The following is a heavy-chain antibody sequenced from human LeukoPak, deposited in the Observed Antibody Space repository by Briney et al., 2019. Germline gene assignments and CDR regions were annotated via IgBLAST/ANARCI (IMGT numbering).Heavy chain of an antibody. J-gene: IGHJ4*02. CDR2: INPNSGGT. D-gene: IGHD6-13*01. V-gene: IGHV1-2*02. CDR3: ASSAIAAAGLTFDY. CDR1: VYTFTGYY. Sequence: GASVTVSFKSSVYTFTGYYMHWVRQAPGQGLEWMGWINPNSGGTNYAQKFQGRVTMTRDTSISTAYMELSRLRSDDTAVYYCASSAIAAAGLTFDYWGQGTLVTVSS.